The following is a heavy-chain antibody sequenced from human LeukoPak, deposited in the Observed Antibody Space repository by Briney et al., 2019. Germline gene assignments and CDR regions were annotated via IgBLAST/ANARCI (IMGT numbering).Heavy chain of an antibody. V-gene: IGHV3-23*01. CDR2: ISGSGGST. CDR1: GFTFSSYG. D-gene: IGHD2-8*02. Sequence: GGSLRLSCAASGFTFSSYGMSWVRQAPGKGLEWVSAISGSGGSTYYADSVKGRFTISRDNSKNTLYLQMNILRADDTAVYYCARGSGVYFIYWGQGTLVTVSS. J-gene: IGHJ4*02. CDR3: ARGSGVYFIY.